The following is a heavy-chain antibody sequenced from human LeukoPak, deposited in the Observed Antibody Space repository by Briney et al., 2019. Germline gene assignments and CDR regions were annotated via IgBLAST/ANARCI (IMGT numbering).Heavy chain of an antibody. V-gene: IGHV1-46*01. Sequence: ASVKVSCKASGYTFTSYYMHWVRQAPGQGLEWMGIINPSGGSTSYAQKFQGRVTMTRDMSTSTVYMELSSLRSDDTAVYYCASMYYYGSGSMFWFDPWGQGTLVTVSS. CDR3: ASMYYYGSGSMFWFDP. CDR1: GYTFTSYY. D-gene: IGHD3-10*01. CDR2: INPSGGST. J-gene: IGHJ5*02.